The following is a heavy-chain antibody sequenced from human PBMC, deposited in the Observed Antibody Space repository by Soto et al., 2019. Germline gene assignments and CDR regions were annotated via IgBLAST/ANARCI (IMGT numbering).Heavy chain of an antibody. V-gene: IGHV4-61*01. CDR2: IYYSGST. CDR3: ASETYYDFWSGYTY. D-gene: IGHD3-3*01. Sequence: QVQLQESGPGLVKPSETLSLTCTVSGGSVSSGSYYWSWIWQPPGKGLEWIGYIYYSGSTNYNPSLKSRVTISVDTSKNQFSLKLSSVTAADTAVYYCASETYYDFWSGYTYWGQGTLVTVSS. CDR1: GGSVSSGSYY. J-gene: IGHJ4*02.